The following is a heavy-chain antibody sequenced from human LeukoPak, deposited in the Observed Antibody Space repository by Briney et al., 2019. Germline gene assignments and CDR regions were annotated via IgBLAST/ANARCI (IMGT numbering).Heavy chain of an antibody. CDR1: SGSFSGSSYF. D-gene: IGHD3-16*01. CDR2: INYSGTT. Sequence: MTSETLSLTCTVSSGSFSGSSYFCGWIRQSPGMGLEWIATINYSGTTYYNPSLKSRVTTSVDTSRNQFSLKLSSVTAADTAVYYCARLRGGVQLWGDWGQGALVTVSS. J-gene: IGHJ4*01. CDR3: ARLRGGVQLWGD. V-gene: IGHV4-39*01.